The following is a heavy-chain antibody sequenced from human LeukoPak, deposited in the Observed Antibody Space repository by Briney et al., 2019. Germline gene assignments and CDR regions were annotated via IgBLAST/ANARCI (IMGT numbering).Heavy chain of an antibody. CDR1: GFSFSDYG. V-gene: IGHV3-30*02. CDR3: AKQVVIKSTDYCYYYIHV. CDR2: IRYDGSNK. Sequence: GEPLRLSCEASGFSFSDYGMHWVRQAPGKELDWVAFIRYDGSNKYYADSVKGRFTVSRDNSQSTLYLQMNSLRVEDTAVYYCAKQVVIKSTDYCYYYIHVWGKGTTVTVS. J-gene: IGHJ6*03. D-gene: IGHD3-22*01.